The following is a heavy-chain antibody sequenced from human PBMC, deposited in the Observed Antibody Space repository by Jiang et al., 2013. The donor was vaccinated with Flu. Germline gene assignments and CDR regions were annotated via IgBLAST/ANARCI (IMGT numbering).Heavy chain of an antibody. CDR3: ASLNYGMDV. V-gene: IGHV3-74*01. CDR2: INNDGSST. Sequence: SSYWMHWVRQAPGKGLVWVSRINNDGSSTSYADSVKGRFTISRDNAKNTLYLQMNSLRAEDTAVYYCASLNYGMDVWGQGTTVTVSS. D-gene: IGHD4/OR15-4a*01. J-gene: IGHJ6*02. CDR1: SSYW.